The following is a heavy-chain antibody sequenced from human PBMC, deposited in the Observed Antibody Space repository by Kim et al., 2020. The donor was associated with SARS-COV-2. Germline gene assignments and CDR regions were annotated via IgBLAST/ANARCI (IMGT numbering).Heavy chain of an antibody. V-gene: IGHV3-74*01. CDR3: ARRAYSSGWWYFDY. D-gene: IGHD6-19*01. J-gene: IGHJ4*02. Sequence: YASSGKGRFTISRDNAKNTLYLQMNSLRAEDTAVYYCARRAYSSGWWYFDYWGQGTLVTVSS.